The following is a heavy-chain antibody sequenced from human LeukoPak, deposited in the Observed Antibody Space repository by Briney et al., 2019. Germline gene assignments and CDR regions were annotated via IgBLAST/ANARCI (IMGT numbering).Heavy chain of an antibody. CDR2: ISSSSSTI. Sequence: GGSLRLSCAASGFTFSSYGMTWVRQAPGKGLEWVSYISSSSSTIYYADSVKGRFTISRDNAKNSLYLQLNSLRAEDTAVYYCARDPRRDYYDSSDYYFDYWGQGTLVTVSS. CDR3: ARDPRRDYYDSSDYYFDY. CDR1: GFTFSSYG. V-gene: IGHV3-48*01. J-gene: IGHJ4*02. D-gene: IGHD3-22*01.